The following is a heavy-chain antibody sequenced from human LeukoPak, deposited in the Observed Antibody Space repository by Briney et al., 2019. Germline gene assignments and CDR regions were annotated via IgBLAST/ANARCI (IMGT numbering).Heavy chain of an antibody. D-gene: IGHD3-9*01. Sequence: GGALRLSCAASRCTFIRYWMSWVRPAPGKGLEGVANIKQDGSEKYYVDSVRGRFTISRDDAKNSLYLQMNSLRAEDTAVYYCARERYFDRRAPFDYWGQGTLVTVSS. CDR1: RCTFIRYW. J-gene: IGHJ4*02. CDR2: IKQDGSEK. V-gene: IGHV3-7*05. CDR3: ARERYFDRRAPFDY.